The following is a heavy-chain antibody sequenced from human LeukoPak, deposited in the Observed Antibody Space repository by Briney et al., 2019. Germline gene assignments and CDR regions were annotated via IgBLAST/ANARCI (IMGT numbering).Heavy chain of an antibody. V-gene: IGHV3-53*01. CDR1: GFNVSSNY. CDR3: AGGAYGSGGYALDY. Sequence: PGGSLRLFCASAGFNVSSNYVSWLRQASGTGLECVSFIYRVESNYEPSVEGRFTIFRDNSKNTVYLEMTSLTADDTAVYYCAGGAYGSGGYALDYWGQGTLVTVSA. J-gene: IGHJ4*02. D-gene: IGHD5-12*01. CDR2: IYRVES.